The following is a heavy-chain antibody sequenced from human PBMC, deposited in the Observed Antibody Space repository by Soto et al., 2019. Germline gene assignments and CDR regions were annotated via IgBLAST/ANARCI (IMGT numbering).Heavy chain of an antibody. CDR2: IYYNGNT. CDR1: GGSVSSGYYY. V-gene: IGHV4-30-4*01. D-gene: IGHD3-9*01. CDR3: ARTYYDILTGYSVDY. J-gene: IGHJ4*02. Sequence: SETLSLTCTVSGGSVSSGYYYWTWIRQSPGKGLEWIGFIYYNGNTYYNPSLKSRVTISSDTSKNQFSLRLSSVTAADTAVYYCARTYYDILTGYSVDYWGQGTLVTVSS.